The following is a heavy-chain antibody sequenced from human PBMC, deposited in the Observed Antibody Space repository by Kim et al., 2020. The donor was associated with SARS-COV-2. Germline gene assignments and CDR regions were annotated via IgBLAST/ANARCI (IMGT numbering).Heavy chain of an antibody. V-gene: IGHV5-10-1*01. CDR2: IEPRDSYT. CDR3: ARVDTYSYSGPPCFDY. J-gene: IGHJ4*02. D-gene: IGHD4-4*01. CDR1: GYTFTKYW. Sequence: GESLKISCYGSGYTFTKYWITWVRQMPGKGLEWMGRIEPRDSYTTYNPSFQGHVTISVDRSISTDYLQWSRLKASDTAMYYFARVDTYSYSGPPCFDYWGQGTLVTVSS.